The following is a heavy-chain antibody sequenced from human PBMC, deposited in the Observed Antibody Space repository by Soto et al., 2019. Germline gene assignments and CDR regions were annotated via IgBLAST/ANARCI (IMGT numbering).Heavy chain of an antibody. V-gene: IGHV4-31*03. Sequence: SETLSLTCTVSGGSISSGDFYWSWIRQHPGKGLEWIGYIYYRGSTDHNPSLKSRVTIAVDTSKNQFSLKLRSVTAADTAVYDGARGASLDYMDVWGKGTTVTVAS. J-gene: IGHJ6*03. CDR2: IYYRGST. CDR1: GGSISSGDFY. CDR3: ARGASLDYMDV.